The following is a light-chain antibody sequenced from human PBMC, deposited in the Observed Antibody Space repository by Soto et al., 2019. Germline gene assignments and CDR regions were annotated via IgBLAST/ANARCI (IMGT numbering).Light chain of an antibody. CDR3: QQRSNWPPIT. CDR2: GAS. Sequence: EIVLTQSPASLSLSPGERATLSCRASQSVDSYLVWYQQKPGQAPRLLIFGASNRATGIPARFSGSGSGTDFTLTINSLEPEDFAVYYCQQRSNWPPITFGQGTRLEIK. CDR1: QSVDSY. V-gene: IGKV3-11*01. J-gene: IGKJ5*01.